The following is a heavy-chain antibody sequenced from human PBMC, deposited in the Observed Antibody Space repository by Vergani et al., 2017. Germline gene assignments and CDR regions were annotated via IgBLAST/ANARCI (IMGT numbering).Heavy chain of an antibody. Sequence: QVQLVQSEAEVKKPGSSVKVSCKASGGTFSSYAISWVRQAPGQGLEWMGGIIPIFGTANYAQKFQGRVTITADKSTSTAYMELSSLRSEDTAVYYCATSGYCSSTSCYNYFDYWGQGTLVTVSS. V-gene: IGHV1-69*06. J-gene: IGHJ4*02. D-gene: IGHD2-2*02. CDR3: ATSGYCSSTSCYNYFDY. CDR1: GGTFSSYA. CDR2: IIPIFGTA.